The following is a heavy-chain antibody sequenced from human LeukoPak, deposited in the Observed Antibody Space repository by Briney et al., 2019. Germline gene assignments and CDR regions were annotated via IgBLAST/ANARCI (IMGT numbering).Heavy chain of an antibody. CDR3: ARDPLAINAFDI. CDR2: IYSGGST. J-gene: IGHJ3*02. V-gene: IGHV3-53*01. Sequence: GGSLRLSCAASGFTFDSYAMSWVRQAPGKGLEWVSVIYSGGSTYYADSVKGRFTISRDNSKNTLYLQMNSLRAEDTAVYYCARDPLAINAFDIWGQGTMVTVSS. CDR1: GFTFDSYA. D-gene: IGHD3-9*01.